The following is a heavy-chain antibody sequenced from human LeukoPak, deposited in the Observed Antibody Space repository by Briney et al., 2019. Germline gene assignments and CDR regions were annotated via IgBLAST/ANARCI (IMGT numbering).Heavy chain of an antibody. CDR2: INPNSGGT. CDR3: ARDRPANYYDSSGYYFYVY. J-gene: IGHJ4*02. V-gene: IGHV1-2*02. Sequence: ASVKVSCKASGYTFTGYYMHWVRQAPGQGLEWMGWINPNSGGTNYAQKFQGRVTVTRDTSISTAYMELSRLRSDDTAVYYCARDRPANYYDSSGYYFYVYWGQGTLVTVSS. D-gene: IGHD3-22*01. CDR1: GYTFTGYY.